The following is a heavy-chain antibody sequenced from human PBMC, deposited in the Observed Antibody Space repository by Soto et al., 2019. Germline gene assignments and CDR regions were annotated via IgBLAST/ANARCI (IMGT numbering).Heavy chain of an antibody. J-gene: IGHJ3*02. CDR1: GFSITNYH. D-gene: IGHD1-26*01. CDR2: ITPLGGAT. CDR3: AREIVGAISRSDALEI. V-gene: IGHV1-46*01. Sequence: QVQLVQSGAEVKKPGASVRVSCKASGFSITNYHMHLVRQAPGQGLEWMGVITPLGGATTYAQKFQGRVTMTADMSTSNVHMDLSSLRSDDTAVYYCAREIVGAISRSDALEIWVQGTMVTVSS.